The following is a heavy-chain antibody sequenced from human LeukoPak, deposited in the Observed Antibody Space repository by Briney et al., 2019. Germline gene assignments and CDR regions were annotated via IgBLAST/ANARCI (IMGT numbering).Heavy chain of an antibody. V-gene: IGHV3-30*18. J-gene: IGHJ4*02. CDR1: GFTFSSYG. Sequence: PGGSLRLSCAASGFTFSSYGMHWVRQAPGKGLEWVAVISYDGSNKYYADSVKGRFTISRDNSKNTLYLQMNSLRAEDTAVYYCAKGPSGSYHNSSFDYWGQGTLVTVSS. CDR2: ISYDGSNK. CDR3: AKGPSGSYHNSSFDY. D-gene: IGHD3-10*01.